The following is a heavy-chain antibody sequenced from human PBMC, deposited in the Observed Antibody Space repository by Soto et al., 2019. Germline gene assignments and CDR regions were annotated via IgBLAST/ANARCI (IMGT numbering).Heavy chain of an antibody. J-gene: IGHJ4*02. CDR2: INHSGDT. CDR1: GGRFSNYF. CDR3: AGPAQDTHGS. Sequence: QVQLQQWGAGLLKPSETLAITCAVSGGRFSNYFWAWIRQAPGKGLEWIGEINHSGDTHFDPSIESRVTMSVDTSKNQFSLKLRSVTAADTAVYYCAGPAQDTHGSWGQGTLVTVSS. V-gene: IGHV4-34*01. D-gene: IGHD2-15*01.